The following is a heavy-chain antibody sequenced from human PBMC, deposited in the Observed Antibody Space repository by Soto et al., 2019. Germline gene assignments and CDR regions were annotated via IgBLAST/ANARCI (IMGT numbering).Heavy chain of an antibody. CDR1: GGTFSSYA. Sequence: ASVKVSCKAPGGTFSSYAISWVRQAPGQGLEWMGGIIPIFGTANYAQKFQGRVTITADESTSTAYMELSSLRSEDTAVDYCARGGYMGGAAAAPPAGLDPGGQGTLVTASS. V-gene: IGHV1-69*13. CDR2: IIPIFGTA. J-gene: IGHJ5*02. D-gene: IGHD6-13*01. CDR3: ARGGYMGGAAAAPPAGLDP.